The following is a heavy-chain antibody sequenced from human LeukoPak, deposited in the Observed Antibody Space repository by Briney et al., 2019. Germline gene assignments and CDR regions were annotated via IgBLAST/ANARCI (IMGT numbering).Heavy chain of an antibody. D-gene: IGHD3-10*01. CDR1: GYIFINHD. Sequence: ASVKVSCKASGYIFINHDINWVRQATGHGLEWMGWMNPKSGNTGYSQKFQGGVTMTRNTSTNTAYMELRGLTYEDTAVYHCARGLTTYGNGKLYYQYNWFHPWGQGTLVTVSS. CDR3: ARGLTTYGNGKLYYQYNWFHP. J-gene: IGHJ5*02. V-gene: IGHV1-8*01. CDR2: MNPKSGNT.